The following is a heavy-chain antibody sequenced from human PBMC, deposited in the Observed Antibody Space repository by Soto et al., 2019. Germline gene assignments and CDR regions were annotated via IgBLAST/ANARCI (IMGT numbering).Heavy chain of an antibody. Sequence: EVHLVESGGGSVKPGGSLRLSCVASGFLFNNAWMSWIRQAPGKGLEWVARIKRKIYGGTTDYAAPAKGRFSISRDDSEHSLYLHMNSLKTEDTAVYYCCTDSYDFVWGSYRFLQYGGQGTLVTVSS. CDR3: CTDSYDFVWGSYRFLQY. CDR1: GFLFNNAW. D-gene: IGHD3-16*02. V-gene: IGHV3-15*01. J-gene: IGHJ4*02. CDR2: IKRKIYGGTT.